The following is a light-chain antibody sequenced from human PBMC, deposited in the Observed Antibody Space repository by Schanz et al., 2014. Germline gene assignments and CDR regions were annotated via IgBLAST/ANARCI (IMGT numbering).Light chain of an antibody. V-gene: IGLV1-40*01. Sequence: QSVLTQPPSVSGAPGQRVTISCTGSSSNIGAGYDVHWYQQLPGTAPKLLIYGNSNRPSGVPDRFSGSKSGTSASLAITGLQAEDEADYYCATWDDIMSAWVFGGGTKLTVL. CDR1: SSNIGAGYD. CDR3: ATWDDIMSAWV. CDR2: GNS. J-gene: IGLJ3*02.